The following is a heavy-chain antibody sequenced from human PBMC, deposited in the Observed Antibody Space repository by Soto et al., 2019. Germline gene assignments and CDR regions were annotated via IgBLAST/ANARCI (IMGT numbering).Heavy chain of an antibody. Sequence: PGGSLRLSCAASGFTFSTYAMHWVRQAPGKGLEWVAVISYDGTNKYYADSVRGRFTISRDNSKNTLFLQMNSLRAEDTAVYYCAKDGGGYNFGYVMLDKYYYGMDVWGQRTTVTVSS. D-gene: IGHD5-18*01. CDR3: AKDGGGYNFGYVMLDKYYYGMDV. CDR1: GFTFSTYA. CDR2: ISYDGTNK. J-gene: IGHJ6*02. V-gene: IGHV3-30-3*01.